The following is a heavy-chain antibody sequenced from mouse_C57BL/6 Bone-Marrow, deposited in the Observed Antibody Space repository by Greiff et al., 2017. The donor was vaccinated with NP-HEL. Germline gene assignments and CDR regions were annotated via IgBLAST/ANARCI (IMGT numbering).Heavy chain of an antibody. J-gene: IGHJ2*01. Sequence: EVQRVESGGGLVQPGGSLKLSCAASGFTFSDYGMAWVRQAPRKGPEWVAFISNLAYSIYYADTVTGRFTISRENAKNTLYLEMSSLRSEDTAMYYCARTTIRWYFDYWGQGTTLTVSS. CDR3: ARTTIRWYFDY. CDR2: ISNLAYSI. V-gene: IGHV5-15*01. CDR1: GFTFSDYG. D-gene: IGHD2-12*01.